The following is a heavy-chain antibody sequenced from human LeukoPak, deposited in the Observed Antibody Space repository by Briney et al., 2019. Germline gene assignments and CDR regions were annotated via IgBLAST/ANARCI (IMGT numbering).Heavy chain of an antibody. J-gene: IGHJ6*03. V-gene: IGHV3-72*01. Sequence: GGSLRLSCAASGFTFSSYGMHWVRQAPGKGLEWVGRITNKPKSYNTEYAASVKGRFTISRDDSKNSLYLQMNSLKTEDTAVYYCARFAAGGSYYYYMDVWGKGTTVTVSS. CDR2: ITNKPKSYNT. D-gene: IGHD6-25*01. CDR1: GFTFSSYG. CDR3: ARFAAGGSYYYYMDV.